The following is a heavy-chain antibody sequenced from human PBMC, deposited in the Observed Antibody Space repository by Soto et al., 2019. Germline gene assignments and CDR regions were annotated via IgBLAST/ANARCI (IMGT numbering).Heavy chain of an antibody. CDR3: TVWGSGNDFGAA. J-gene: IGHJ4*02. CDR1: GFTFSDHY. Sequence: EVQLVESGGGLVQPGGSLRLSCAASGFTFSDHYMDWVRQAPGKGLEWVGRSKNKADSYTTEYAASVKGRFTISRDGSKHSLFLQMNSLETEDTAVYYCTVWGSGNDFGAAWGQGILVTVSS. D-gene: IGHD3-10*01. CDR2: SKNKADSYTT. V-gene: IGHV3-72*01.